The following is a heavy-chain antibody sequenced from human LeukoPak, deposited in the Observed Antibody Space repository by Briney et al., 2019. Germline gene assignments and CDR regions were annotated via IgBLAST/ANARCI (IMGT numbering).Heavy chain of an antibody. CDR2: IYPGDSDT. V-gene: IGHV5-51*01. Sequence: GESLKISCQGSGYSFTSYWIGWVRQLPGKGPEWMGIIYPGDSDTRYSPSFQGQVTISADKSISTAYLQWSSLKASDTAMYYCARNLEYCSGGSCYLNWFDPWGQGTLVTVSS. CDR3: ARNLEYCSGGSCYLNWFDP. J-gene: IGHJ5*02. D-gene: IGHD2-15*01. CDR1: GYSFTSYW.